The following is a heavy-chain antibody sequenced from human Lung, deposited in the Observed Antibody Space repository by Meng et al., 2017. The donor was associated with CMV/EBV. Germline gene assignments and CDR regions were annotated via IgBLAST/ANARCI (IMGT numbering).Heavy chain of an antibody. CDR1: GGSXSGYY. D-gene: IGHD3-10*01. CDR3: ARSDGGPPRITMVRGVIINAFDI. Sequence: SQXXXLTXAVYGGSXSGYYWSWIRQPPGKGLEWIGYIYYSGSTYYNPSLKSRVTISVDTSKNQFSLKLSSVTAADTAVYYCARSDGGPPRITMVRGVIINAFDIWXQGTXVTVSS. CDR2: IYYSGST. V-gene: IGHV4-31*02. J-gene: IGHJ3*02.